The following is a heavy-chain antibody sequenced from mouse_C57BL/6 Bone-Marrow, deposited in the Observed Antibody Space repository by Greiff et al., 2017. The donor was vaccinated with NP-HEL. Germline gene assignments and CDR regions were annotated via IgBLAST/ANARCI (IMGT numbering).Heavy chain of an antibody. D-gene: IGHD1-1*01. J-gene: IGHJ4*01. CDR2: INSDGGST. Sequence: EVMLVESGGGLVQPGESLKLSCESNEYEFPSHDMSWVRKTPEKRLELVAAINSDGGSTYYPDTMERRFIISRDNTKKTLYLQMSSLRSEDTALYYCATPLIPTVEATDYYAMDYWGQGTSVTVSS. CDR1: EYEFPSHD. V-gene: IGHV5-2*01. CDR3: ATPLIPTVEATDYYAMDY.